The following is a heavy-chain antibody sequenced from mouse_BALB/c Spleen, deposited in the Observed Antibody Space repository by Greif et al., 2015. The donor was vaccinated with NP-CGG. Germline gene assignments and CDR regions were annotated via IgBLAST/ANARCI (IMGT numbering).Heavy chain of an antibody. J-gene: IGHJ2*01. V-gene: IGHV1S22*01. CDR3: TRLGNYGY. D-gene: IGHD2-1*01. CDR1: GYTFTSYW. Sequence: LKHSGSELVRPGASVKLSCKASGYTFTSYWMHWVKQGPGQGLEWIGNIYPGSGSTNYDEKFKSKATLTVDTSSSTAYMQLSSLTSEDSAVYYCTRLGNYGYWGQGTTLTVSS. CDR2: IYPGSGST.